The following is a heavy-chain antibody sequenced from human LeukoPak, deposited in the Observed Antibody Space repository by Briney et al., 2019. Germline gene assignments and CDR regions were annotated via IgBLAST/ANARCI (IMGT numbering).Heavy chain of an antibody. V-gene: IGHV3-30-3*01. J-gene: IGHJ4*02. CDR2: ISYDGSNK. Sequence: GGSLRLSCAASGFTFSSYAMHWVRQAPGKGLEWVAVISYDGSNKYYADSVKGRFTISRDNSKNTLYLQMNSLRAEDTAVYYCARDPGGLTVTTGALFDYWGQGTLVTVSS. D-gene: IGHD4-17*01. CDR3: ARDPGGLTVTTGALFDY. CDR1: GFTFSSYA.